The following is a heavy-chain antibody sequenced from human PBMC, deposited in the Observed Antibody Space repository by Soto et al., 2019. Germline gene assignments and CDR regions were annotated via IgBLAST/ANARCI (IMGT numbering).Heavy chain of an antibody. Sequence: SETLSLTCTVSGGSISSYYWSWIRQPPGKGLEWIGYIYYSGSTNYNPSLKSRVTISVDTSKNQFSLKLRSVTAADTAVYYCARRWGRTFDYWGQGTLVTVSS. CDR2: IYYSGST. V-gene: IGHV4-59*08. CDR1: GGSISSYY. CDR3: ARRWGRTFDY. J-gene: IGHJ4*02. D-gene: IGHD7-27*01.